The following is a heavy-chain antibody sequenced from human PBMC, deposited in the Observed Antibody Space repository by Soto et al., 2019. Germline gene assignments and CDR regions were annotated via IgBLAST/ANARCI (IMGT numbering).Heavy chain of an antibody. V-gene: IGHV3-23*01. D-gene: IGHD6-13*01. J-gene: IGHJ6*02. Sequence: EVQLLESGGALEHPGGSLRLSCAASGFAFSTYAMTWVRRAPGKGLEWVSVISGIGGSSYYAASVKGRFTISRDNSKNTLFLQMNGLRAEDTAVYYCAKVTKRAAAGRYEYYKYGMDVWGQGTTVTVSS. CDR1: GFAFSTYA. CDR2: ISGIGGSS. CDR3: AKVTKRAAAGRYEYYKYGMDV.